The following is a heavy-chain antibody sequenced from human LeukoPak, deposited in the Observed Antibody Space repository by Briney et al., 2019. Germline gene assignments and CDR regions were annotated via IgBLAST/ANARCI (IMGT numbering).Heavy chain of an antibody. CDR2: IKSKIDGGTT. CDR3: TTEDDILTGQNWRPRTGYFDY. J-gene: IGHJ4*02. Sequence: PGGSLRLSCAASGFTFSNAWMSWVRQAPGKGLEWVGRIKSKIDGGTTDYAAPVKGRFTISRDDSKNTLYVQMNSLKTEDTAVYYCTTEDDILTGQNWRPRTGYFDYWGQGTLVTVSS. CDR1: GFTFSNAW. D-gene: IGHD3-9*01. V-gene: IGHV3-15*01.